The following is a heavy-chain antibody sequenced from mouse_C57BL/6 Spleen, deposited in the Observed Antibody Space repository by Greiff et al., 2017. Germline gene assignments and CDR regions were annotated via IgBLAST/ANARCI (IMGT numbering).Heavy chain of an antibody. D-gene: IGHD2-14*01. Sequence: QVQLQQPGAELVRPGSSVKLSCKASGYTFTSYWMHWLKQRPIQGLEWIGNIDPSDSETHYNQKFKDKATLTVDKSSSTADMQLSSLTAEESAVYSCAARDYRGAMDDWGQGTSVTVSS. J-gene: IGHJ4*01. V-gene: IGHV1-52*01. CDR1: GYTFTSYW. CDR2: IDPSDSET. CDR3: AARDYRGAMDD.